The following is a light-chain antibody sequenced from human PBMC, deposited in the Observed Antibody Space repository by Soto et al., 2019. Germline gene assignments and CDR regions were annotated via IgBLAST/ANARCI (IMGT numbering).Light chain of an antibody. J-gene: IGLJ3*02. CDR3: GTWDSALSARV. V-gene: IGLV1-51*01. CDR1: SSNIGANF. Sequence: QSVLTQPPSVSAAPGQKVTISCSGGSSNIGANFVSWYQHLPGTAPQLLIYDNNKRPSGIPDRFSGSKSGTSATLGITGLQTGDEADYYCGTWDSALSARVFGGGTKLTVL. CDR2: DNN.